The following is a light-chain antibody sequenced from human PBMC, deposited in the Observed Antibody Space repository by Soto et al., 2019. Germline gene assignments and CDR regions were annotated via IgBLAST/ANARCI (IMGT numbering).Light chain of an antibody. CDR2: GSS. CDR1: QSVSATC. J-gene: IGKJ1*01. Sequence: MFTQSPGSLSLSLGERDTITCRASQSVSATCTAWYQQKSGQAPRLLLYGSSSRATGGADRFSGSGSGREFTPTIDRREPEDVATYYCQQYGSSPRAFGQGTKVDIK. CDR3: QQYGSSPRA. V-gene: IGKV3-20*01.